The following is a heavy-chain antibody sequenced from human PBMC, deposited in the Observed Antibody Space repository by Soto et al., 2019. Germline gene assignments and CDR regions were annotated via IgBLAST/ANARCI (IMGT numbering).Heavy chain of an antibody. D-gene: IGHD2-15*01. CDR3: ARFVPCSDGTCALDY. CDR1: VTSIRSIY. J-gene: IGHJ4*02. V-gene: IGHV4-59*12. Sequence: NPSETLSLTFTDSVTSIRSIYWRWIRHPPGKGLGCMENIYFAGSTNYNPSLKRRVTISVDTSKNQFSLKLTSVTAADTAVYYCARFVPCSDGTCALDYWGQGTLVTVSS. CDR2: IYFAGST.